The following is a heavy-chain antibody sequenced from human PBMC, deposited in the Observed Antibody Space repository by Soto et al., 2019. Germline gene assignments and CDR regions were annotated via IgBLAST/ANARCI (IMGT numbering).Heavy chain of an antibody. V-gene: IGHV3-30*02. CDR2: IWYDGSNK. CDR3: AKGGGFMVRGVIRAFDI. J-gene: IGHJ3*02. CDR1: GFTFSSYG. Sequence: PGGSLRLSCAASGFTFSSYGMHWVRQAPGKGLEWVAVIWYDGSNKYYAFSVKGRFTISRDNSKNTLYLQMNSLRAEDTSLYYCAKGGGFMVRGVIRAFDIWGQGTMVTVSS. D-gene: IGHD3-10*01.